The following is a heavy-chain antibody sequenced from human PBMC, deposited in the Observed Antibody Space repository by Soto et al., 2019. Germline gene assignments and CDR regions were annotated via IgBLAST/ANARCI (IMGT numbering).Heavy chain of an antibody. CDR1: GASVSSGSYY. V-gene: IGHV4-61*01. D-gene: IGHD1-26*01. J-gene: IGHJ4*02. CDR2: IFYNGKTT. CDR3: ARVYSGSYGQND. Sequence: QVQLQESGPGVVKPSETLSLSCTVSGASVSSGSYYWTWIRQPPGKGLVWVGYIFYNGKTTNYNPSLKSRVTISVDTSKNQFSLKMRSVTAADTAFYYCARVYSGSYGQNDWGQGTLFTVSA.